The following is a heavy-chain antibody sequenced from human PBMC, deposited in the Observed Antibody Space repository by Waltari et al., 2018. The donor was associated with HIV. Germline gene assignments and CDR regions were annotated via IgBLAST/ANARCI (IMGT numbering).Heavy chain of an antibody. J-gene: IGHJ4*02. CDR3: ARAPGANYYDSSGYYPTFDY. V-gene: IGHV4-31*03. D-gene: IGHD3-22*01. Sequence: QVQLQESGPGLVKPSQTLSLTCTLSGGSISSGGYYWTWIRQHPGKGLEWIGYIYYGGSTYYNPSLKSRVTISVDTSKNQFSLKLGSVTAADTAVYYCARAPGANYYDSSGYYPTFDYWGQGALVTVSS. CDR1: GGSISSGGYY. CDR2: IYYGGST.